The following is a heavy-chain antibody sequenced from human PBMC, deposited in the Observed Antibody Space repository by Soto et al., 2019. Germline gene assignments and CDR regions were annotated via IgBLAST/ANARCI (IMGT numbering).Heavy chain of an antibody. J-gene: IGHJ6*03. CDR2: IYPGDSDT. CDR1: GYSFTSYW. CDR3: ARSNWSPYYYYYMDV. Sequence: GESLKISCKGSGYSFTSYWIGWVRQMPGKGLEWMGIIYPGDSDTRYSPSFQGQVTISADKSISTAYLQWSSLKASDTAMHYCARSNWSPYYYYYMDVWGKGTTVTVSS. V-gene: IGHV5-51*01. D-gene: IGHD3-3*01.